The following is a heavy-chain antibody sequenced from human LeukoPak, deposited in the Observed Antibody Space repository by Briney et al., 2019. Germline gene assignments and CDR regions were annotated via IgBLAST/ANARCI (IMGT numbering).Heavy chain of an antibody. D-gene: IGHD4-23*01. CDR2: IYYRGST. CDR3: ARGNYGGHDGDAFDI. Sequence: SETLSLTCTVSGGSISPYSWSWIRQPPGKGLEWIDFIYYRGSTNYNPSLKSRVTISVDTSKNQFSLKLSSVTAADTAVYYCARGNYGGHDGDAFDIWGQGTMVTVSS. CDR1: GGSISPYS. V-gene: IGHV4-59*01. J-gene: IGHJ3*02.